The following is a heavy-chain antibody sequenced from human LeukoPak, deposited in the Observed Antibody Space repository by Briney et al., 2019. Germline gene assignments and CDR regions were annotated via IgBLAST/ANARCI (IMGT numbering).Heavy chain of an antibody. Sequence: SGPTLVNPTQTLTLTCTFPGFSFSTGEMCVSWIRQPPGKALEWLARIDWDEDKYYSTSLKTRLTISKGTSKDQVVLTMTNMDPVDTATYYCALLRFFDWSLDYWGQGTLVTVSS. D-gene: IGHD3-9*01. J-gene: IGHJ4*02. V-gene: IGHV2-70*11. CDR3: ALLRFFDWSLDY. CDR1: GFSFSTGEMC. CDR2: IDWDEDK.